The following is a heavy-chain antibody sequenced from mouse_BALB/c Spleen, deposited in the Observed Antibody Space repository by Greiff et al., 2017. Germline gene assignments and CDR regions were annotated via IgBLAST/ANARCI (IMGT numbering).Heavy chain of an antibody. Sequence: VQLQQSGAELAKPGASVKMSCKASGYTFTSYWMHWVKQRPGQGLEWIGYINPSTGYTEYNQKFKGKATFTADTSSNTAYMQLSSLTSEDSAVYYCARSGGDYWGQGTTLTVSS. CDR2: INPSTGYT. D-gene: IGHD3-1*01. CDR1: GYTFTSYW. CDR3: ARSGGDY. J-gene: IGHJ2*01. V-gene: IGHV1-7*01.